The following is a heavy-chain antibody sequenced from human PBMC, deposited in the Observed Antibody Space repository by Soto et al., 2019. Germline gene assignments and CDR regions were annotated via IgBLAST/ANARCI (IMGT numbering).Heavy chain of an antibody. Sequence: ASVKVSCKASGYTFTSYGISWVRQAPGQGLEWMGWISAYNGNTNYAQKLQGRVTMTTDTSTSTAYMELRSLRSDDTAVYYCARGGDTIFGVVTYYYYGMDVWGQGATVTVSS. CDR3: ARGGDTIFGVVTYYYYGMDV. D-gene: IGHD3-3*01. V-gene: IGHV1-18*04. J-gene: IGHJ6*02. CDR1: GYTFTSYG. CDR2: ISAYNGNT.